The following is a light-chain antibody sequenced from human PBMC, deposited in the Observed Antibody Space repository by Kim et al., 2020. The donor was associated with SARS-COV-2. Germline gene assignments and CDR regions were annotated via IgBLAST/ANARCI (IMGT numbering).Light chain of an antibody. V-gene: IGLV3-25*03. J-gene: IGLJ3*02. CDR3: QSADSSLWV. CDR2: KDS. CDR1: ALPKQY. Sequence: SYELTQPPSVSVSSGQTARITCSGDALPKQYAYWYQQKPGQAPVLVIYKDSERPSGIPERFSGSSSGTTVTLTISGVQAEDEADYYCQSADSSLWVFGGG.